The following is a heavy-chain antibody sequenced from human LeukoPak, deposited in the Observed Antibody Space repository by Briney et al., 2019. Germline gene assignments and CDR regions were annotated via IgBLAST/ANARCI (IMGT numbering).Heavy chain of an antibody. V-gene: IGHV1-24*01. CDR2: FDPEDGET. Sequence: VKVSCKVSGYTLTELSMHWERQAPGKGLEWMGGFDPEDGETIYAQKFQGRVTMTEDTSTDTAYMELSSLRSEDTAVYYCATVPYDSSGYYLDSGYYYGMDVWGQGTTVTVSS. CDR1: GYTLTELS. J-gene: IGHJ6*02. D-gene: IGHD3-22*01. CDR3: ATVPYDSSGYYLDSGYYYGMDV.